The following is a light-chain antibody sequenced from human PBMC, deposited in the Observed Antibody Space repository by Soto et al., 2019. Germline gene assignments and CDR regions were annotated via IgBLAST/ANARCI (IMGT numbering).Light chain of an antibody. CDR3: TSYTSSSTLQ. CDR1: SSDVGAYNY. Sequence: QSVLTQPASVSGSPGQSITISCTGTSSDVGAYNYVSWYQQHPGKAPKLIIYEVSIRPSGLSNRVSGSKSGNTASLPISGLKAEDEADYYCTSYTSSSTLQFGGGTKLTVL. J-gene: IGLJ2*01. V-gene: IGLV2-14*01. CDR2: EVS.